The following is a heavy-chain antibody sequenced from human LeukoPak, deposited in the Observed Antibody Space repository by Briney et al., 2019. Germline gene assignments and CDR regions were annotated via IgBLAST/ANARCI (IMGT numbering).Heavy chain of an antibody. CDR3: ARGFSAVTTRADAFDI. J-gene: IGHJ3*02. CDR1: GFTFSSYS. CDR2: ISSSSSYI. V-gene: IGHV3-21*01. Sequence: GGSLRLSCAASGFTFSSYSMNWVRQAPGKGLEWVSSISSSSSYIYYADSVKGRFTISRDNAKNSLYLQMNSLRAEDTAVYYCARGFSAVTTRADAFDIWGQGTMVTVSS. D-gene: IGHD4-17*01.